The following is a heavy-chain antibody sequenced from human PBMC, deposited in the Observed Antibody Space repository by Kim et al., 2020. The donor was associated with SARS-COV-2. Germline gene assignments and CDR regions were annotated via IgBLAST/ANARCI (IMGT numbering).Heavy chain of an antibody. Sequence: SETLSLTCTVSGGSISSSSYYWGWIRQPPGKGLEWIGSIYYSGSTYYNPSLKSRVTISVDTSKNQFSLKLISVNAADTAVYYCARRGSLNRGYSAWGQGTLVTVSS. CDR2: IYYSGST. V-gene: IGHV4-39*01. D-gene: IGHD5-12*01. CDR3: ARRGSLNRGYSA. CDR1: GGSISSSSYY. J-gene: IGHJ4*02.